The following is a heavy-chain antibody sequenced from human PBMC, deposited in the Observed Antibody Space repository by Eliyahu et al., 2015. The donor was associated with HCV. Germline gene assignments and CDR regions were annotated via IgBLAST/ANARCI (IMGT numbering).Heavy chain of an antibody. D-gene: IGHD6-19*01. CDR3: ASGGGGIAVAGTGGWFDP. CDR1: XXSIXTSX. V-gene: IGHV4-59*01. Sequence: QVQLQESGPGLVKPSETLSLTCTVXXXSIXTSXWSWIRQPPXKGLEWIGYIHYSGSTNYXPSLKSRVTISLDTSMNQFSLKLTSVTAADTAVYYCASGGGGIAVAGTGGWFDPWGQGTLVTVSS. J-gene: IGHJ5*02. CDR2: IHYSGST.